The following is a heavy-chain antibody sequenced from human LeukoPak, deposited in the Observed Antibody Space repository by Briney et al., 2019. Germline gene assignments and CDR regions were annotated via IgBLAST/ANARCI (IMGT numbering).Heavy chain of an antibody. CDR3: ARDSSGWYWTWFDP. V-gene: IGHV1-8*01. CDR2: MNPNSGNT. D-gene: IGHD6-19*01. CDR1: GYTFTSYD. Sequence: GASVKVSCKASGYTFTSYDINWVRQATGQGLEWMGWMNPNSGNTGYAQKFQGRVTMTRNTSISTAYMELSSLRPEDTAVYYCARDSSGWYWTWFDPWGQGTLVTVSS. J-gene: IGHJ5*02.